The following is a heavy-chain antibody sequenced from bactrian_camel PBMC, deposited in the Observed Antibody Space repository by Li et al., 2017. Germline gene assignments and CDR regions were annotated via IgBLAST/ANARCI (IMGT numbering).Heavy chain of an antibody. CDR1: ADALMY. V-gene: IGHV3S53*01. CDR2: ITTGGSST. CDR3: AADGGVSDYVPRPFAY. J-gene: IGHJ6*01. D-gene: IGHD4*01. Sequence: HVQLVESGGGSAQVGGSLRVSCSASADALMYMAWFRQAPGQKREAVAAITTGGSSTMYRDSVKGRFTISSAGNTLYLQMNSLKPGDTAVYYCAADGGVSDYVPRPFAYWGQGTQVTVS.